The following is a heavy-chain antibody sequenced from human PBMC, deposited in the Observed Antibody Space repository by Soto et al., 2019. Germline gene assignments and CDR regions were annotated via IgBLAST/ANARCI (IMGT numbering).Heavy chain of an antibody. J-gene: IGHJ4*02. CDR2: TSDNGGAT. Sequence: EVQLLESGGDLVQPGGSLRLSCAASGFTFGSYAMSWVRQAPGKGLEWVSSTSDNGGATYYADSVKGRFTMSRDNSRNTLYLQMNSLRVEDTAIYYCANILSSSSTVQWGQGTLVSVSP. D-gene: IGHD6-13*01. CDR1: GFTFGSYA. CDR3: ANILSSSSTVQ. V-gene: IGHV3-23*01.